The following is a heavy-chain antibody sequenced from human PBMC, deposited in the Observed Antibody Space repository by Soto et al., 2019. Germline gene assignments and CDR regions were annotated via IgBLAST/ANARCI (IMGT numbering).Heavy chain of an antibody. CDR1: GFTFSSYA. Sequence: GGSLRLSCAASGFTFSSYAMIWVRRAPGKGLDWVSKISTSGAYTYYTDSVKGRFTISRDNPKNTLHLQMNSLRAEDTAVYYYAIESSGRYSSYWGQGTLVTVSS. CDR3: AIESSGRYSSY. D-gene: IGHD1-26*01. CDR2: ISTSGAYT. J-gene: IGHJ4*02. V-gene: IGHV3-23*01.